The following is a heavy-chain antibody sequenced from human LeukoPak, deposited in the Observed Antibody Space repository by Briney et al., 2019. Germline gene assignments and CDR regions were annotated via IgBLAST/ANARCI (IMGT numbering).Heavy chain of an antibody. J-gene: IGHJ4*02. V-gene: IGHV4-59*01. CDR3: AGATSTAMGFRYFDY. CDR1: GVSISGYY. Sequence: PSETLSRTCTGSGVSISGYYWSWMRQPPGKGLEWIGYIYYTGSTTYNPALKSRVTISVDTSKNQFSVKLSSVTAADTAVFYCAGATSTAMGFRYFDYWGQGTLVTVSS. CDR2: IYYTGST. D-gene: IGHD5-18*01.